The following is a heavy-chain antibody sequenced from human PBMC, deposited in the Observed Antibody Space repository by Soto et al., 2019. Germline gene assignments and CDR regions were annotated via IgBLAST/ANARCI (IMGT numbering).Heavy chain of an antibody. CDR2: INAGNGNT. V-gene: IGHV1-3*01. CDR3: ARATLPLYSSGWYDY. D-gene: IGHD6-19*01. Sequence: ASVKVSCKASGYTFTSYAMHWVRQAPGQRLEWIGWINAGNGNTKYSQKFQGRVTITRDTSASTAYMELSRLRSDDTAVYYCARATLPLYSSGWYDYWGQGTLVTVSS. CDR1: GYTFTSYA. J-gene: IGHJ4*02.